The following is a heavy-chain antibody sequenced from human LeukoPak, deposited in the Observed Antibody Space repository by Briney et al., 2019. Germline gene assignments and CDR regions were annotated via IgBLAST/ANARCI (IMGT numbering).Heavy chain of an antibody. D-gene: IGHD3-10*01. Sequence: SETLSLTCAVYGGSFSAFHWNWIRQSPAKGLEWLGEMKQSGTPRYNPSLQRRVTISVDKSKNQLSLNVRSVTAADTAVYYCASRPFLYGFRTYFDNWAQGTLVTVSS. CDR1: GGSFSAFH. CDR3: ASRPFLYGFRTYFDN. J-gene: IGHJ4*02. CDR2: MKQSGTP. V-gene: IGHV4-34*01.